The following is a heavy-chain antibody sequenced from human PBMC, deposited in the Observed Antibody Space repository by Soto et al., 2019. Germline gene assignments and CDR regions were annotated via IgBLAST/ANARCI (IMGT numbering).Heavy chain of an antibody. CDR3: ARAISSGGRFSGMDV. CDR1: GVTFSSNT. CDR2: ITPVLDMA. D-gene: IGHD3-16*01. Sequence: QVQLVQSWAEVKKPGSSVKVSCNASGVTFSSNTLSWVRQAPGQGLEWMGRITPVLDMADYEQKFQDRLTITADKSTTTVYMELGSLRSEDTAIYYCARAISSGGRFSGMDVWGQGTTVTVSS. J-gene: IGHJ6*02. V-gene: IGHV1-69*02.